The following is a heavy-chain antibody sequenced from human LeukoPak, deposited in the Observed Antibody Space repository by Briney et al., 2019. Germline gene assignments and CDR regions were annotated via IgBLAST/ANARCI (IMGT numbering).Heavy chain of an antibody. Sequence: SETLSLTCTVSGGSISTYYWSWIRQPPGKGLEWIGYIYYNGSTNYNPSLTSRVTISVDTSKNHFSLKLGSVTAADTAVYYCARGNSSGWYGGFDYWGQGILVTVSS. CDR2: IYYNGST. CDR3: ARGNSSGWYGGFDY. CDR1: GGSISTYY. D-gene: IGHD6-19*01. J-gene: IGHJ4*02. V-gene: IGHV4-59*01.